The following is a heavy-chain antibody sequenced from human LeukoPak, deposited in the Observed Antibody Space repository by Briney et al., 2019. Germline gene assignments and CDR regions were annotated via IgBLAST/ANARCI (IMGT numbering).Heavy chain of an antibody. Sequence: PSETLSLTCAVYGGSFSGYYWSWIRQPPGKGLEWSGEINHSGSTNYNPSLKSRVTISVDTSKNQFSLKLSSVTAADTAVYYCARADRQRYCTNGVCYRVAAALGYWGQGTLVTVSS. CDR2: INHSGST. CDR1: GGSFSGYY. V-gene: IGHV4-34*01. D-gene: IGHD2-8*01. CDR3: ARADRQRYCTNGVCYRVAAALGY. J-gene: IGHJ4*02.